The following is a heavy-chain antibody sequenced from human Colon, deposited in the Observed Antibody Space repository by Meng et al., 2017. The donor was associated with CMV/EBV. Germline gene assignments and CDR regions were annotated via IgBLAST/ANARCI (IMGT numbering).Heavy chain of an antibody. CDR1: GYGSSDPFY. D-gene: IGHD3-10*01. J-gene: IGHJ3*02. V-gene: IGHV4-30-4*08. CDR2: MHYRGTT. CDR3: ARFYFDSARRNALDI. Sequence: GYGSSDPFYRTWLRQPPGKGLEWIAYMHYRGTTYYNPSLRSRVTISVESSKNQFSLKLNSVTATDTAVYYCARFYFDSARRNALDIWGPGTLVTVSS.